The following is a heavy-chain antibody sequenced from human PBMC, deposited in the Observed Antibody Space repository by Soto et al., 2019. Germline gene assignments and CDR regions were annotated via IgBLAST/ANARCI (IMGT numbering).Heavy chain of an antibody. CDR1: GVSINSSSYY. D-gene: IGHD2-21*01. CDR2: IYYSGST. CDR3: AGAETVSHIWDY. Sequence: TLRLTCTFAGVSINSSSYYWVLIRQPPGKGLEWVGSIYYSGSTYYHPSLKSRVAISVDTSKNQFSLPLSSWAAADAAVYEGAGAETVSHIWDYCVQ. J-gene: IGHJ4*02. V-gene: IGHV4-39*01.